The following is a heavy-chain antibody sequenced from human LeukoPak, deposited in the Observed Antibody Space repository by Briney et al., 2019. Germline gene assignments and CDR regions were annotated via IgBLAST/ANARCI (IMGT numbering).Heavy chain of an antibody. CDR2: INHSGST. J-gene: IGHJ4*02. CDR3: ARGLYSSGWYGGGLFDY. V-gene: IGHV4-34*01. D-gene: IGHD6-19*01. Sequence: SETLSLTCGVYGGSFSGYYWSWIRQPPGKGLEWIGEINHSGSTNYNPSLKSRVTISVDTSKNQFSLKLSSVTAADTAVYYCARGLYSSGWYGGGLFDYWGQGTLVTVSS. CDR1: GGSFSGYY.